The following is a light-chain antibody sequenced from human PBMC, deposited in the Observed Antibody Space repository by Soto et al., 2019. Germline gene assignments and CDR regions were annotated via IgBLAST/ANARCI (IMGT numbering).Light chain of an antibody. CDR3: ISYTGSSTSYV. CDR1: SSDVGSYSH. Sequence: QSVLTQPASVSGAPGQSSTIACSGRSSDVGSYSHVAWYQQFPGKTPKLIIYEVTYRPSGVSHRFSASKSGNTASLTISGLQAGDEADYYCISYTGSSTSYVFGTGTKVTVL. CDR2: EVT. J-gene: IGLJ1*01. V-gene: IGLV2-14*01.